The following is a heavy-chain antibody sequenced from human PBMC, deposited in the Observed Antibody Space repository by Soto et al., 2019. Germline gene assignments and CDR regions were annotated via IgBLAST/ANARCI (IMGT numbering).Heavy chain of an antibody. CDR1: GYTFTSYG. CDR2: ISAYNGNT. J-gene: IGHJ4*02. V-gene: IGHV1-18*01. Sequence: GASVKVSCKASGYTFTSYGISWVRQAPGQGLEWMGWISAYNGNTNYAQKLQGRVTMTTDTSTSTAYMELRSLRSDDTAVYYCARERAYYYDSSGYLNYWGQGTLVTVPQ. CDR3: ARERAYYYDSSGYLNY. D-gene: IGHD3-22*01.